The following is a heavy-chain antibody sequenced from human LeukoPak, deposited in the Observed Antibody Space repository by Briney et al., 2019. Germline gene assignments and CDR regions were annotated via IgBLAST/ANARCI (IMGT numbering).Heavy chain of an antibody. D-gene: IGHD6-13*01. CDR1: GFTFSSYS. V-gene: IGHV3-30*02. J-gene: IGHJ6*03. CDR2: IRYDGSNK. Sequence: GGSLRLSCAASGFTFSSYSMNWVRQVPGKGLEWVAFIRYDGSNKYYADSVKGRFTISRDNSKNTLYLQMNSLRAEDTAVYYCAKGAAPYYYYYMDVWGKGTTVTVSS. CDR3: AKGAAPYYYYYMDV.